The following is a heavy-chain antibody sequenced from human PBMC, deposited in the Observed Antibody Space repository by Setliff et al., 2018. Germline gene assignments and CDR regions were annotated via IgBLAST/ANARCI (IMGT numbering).Heavy chain of an antibody. CDR2: IYYSGST. CDR3: ARGPYNIYDRSGYGFTNWFDP. D-gene: IGHD3-22*01. V-gene: IGHV4-39*07. J-gene: IGHJ5*02. Sequence: PSETLSLTCTVSGGSISTSSYYWGWIRQPPGKGLEWIGSIYYSGSTYYNPSLKSRVTISVDTSKKQFSLKLSSVTAADTAVYYCARGPYNIYDRSGYGFTNWFDPWGQVILGTVS. CDR1: GGSISTSSYY.